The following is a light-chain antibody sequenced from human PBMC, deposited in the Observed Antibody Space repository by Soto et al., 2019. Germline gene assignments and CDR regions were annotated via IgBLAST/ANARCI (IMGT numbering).Light chain of an antibody. CDR2: EVS. J-gene: IGLJ2*01. CDR1: SSDVGGYKY. V-gene: IGLV2-14*01. Sequence: QSALTQPASVSGSPGQSITISCTGTSSDVGGYKYVSWYQQHPGKAPKLMIYEVSNRPSGVSNRFSGSKSGNTASLTISGLQAEDEADYYCSSRTSSSILLFGGGTKLTVL. CDR3: SSRTSSSILL.